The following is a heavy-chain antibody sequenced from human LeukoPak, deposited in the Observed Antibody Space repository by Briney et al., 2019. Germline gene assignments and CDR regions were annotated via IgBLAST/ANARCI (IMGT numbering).Heavy chain of an antibody. CDR2: IYHSGST. Sequence: PSETLSLTCTVSGYSISSGYYWGWIRQPPGKGLEWIGSIYHSGSTYYNPSLKSRVTISVDTSKNQFSLKLSSVTAADTAVYYCARGRGATVYWGQGTLVTVSS. J-gene: IGHJ4*02. CDR3: ARGRGATVY. V-gene: IGHV4-38-2*02. D-gene: IGHD1-26*01. CDR1: GYSISSGYY.